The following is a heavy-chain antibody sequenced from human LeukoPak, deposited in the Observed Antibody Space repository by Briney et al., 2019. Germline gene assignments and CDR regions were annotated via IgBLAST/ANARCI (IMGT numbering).Heavy chain of an antibody. CDR3: ARDEREWLSLILSDDAFDL. D-gene: IGHD3-3*01. V-gene: IGHV1-2*02. CDR1: GYSFSAFY. CDR2: MNPNSGGT. Sequence: ASVKVSCKASGYSFSAFYIHWVRQAPGQGLEWIGWMNPNSGGTSFAQKFQVRVTLTRDASINTAYMEVNSLRSDDTAVYYCARDEREWLSLILSDDAFDLWGQGTKVTVSS. J-gene: IGHJ3*01.